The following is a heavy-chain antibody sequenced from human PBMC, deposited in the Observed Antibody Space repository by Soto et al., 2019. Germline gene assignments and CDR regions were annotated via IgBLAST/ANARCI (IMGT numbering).Heavy chain of an antibody. Sequence: EVQVLESGGDLVEPGGSLRLSSAASGFSFNTFDMSWVRQAPGKGLEWVSVILGRDDTTYYADSVKGRFTISRDTFKNTLHLQMNSLRVEDTALYFCTKGAWLDYWGQGTLVPVSS. CDR3: TKGAWLDY. V-gene: IGHV3-23*01. J-gene: IGHJ4*02. CDR1: GFSFNTFD. CDR2: ILGRDDTT. D-gene: IGHD5-12*01.